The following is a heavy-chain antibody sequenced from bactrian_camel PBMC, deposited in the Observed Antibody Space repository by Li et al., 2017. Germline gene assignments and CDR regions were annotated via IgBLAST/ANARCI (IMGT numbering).Heavy chain of an antibody. CDR3: AAVESWYPCVEPNY. D-gene: IGHD6*01. V-gene: IGHV3S28*01. J-gene: IGHJ4*01. CDR1: GFTFSFYN. Sequence: QLVESGGGLVQPGESLRLSCAASGFTFSFYNMAWVRQAPGVGLEWVSGISTGAGNTFYADSAKGRFTISRDNAKNTLYLRMNSLKPEDTAMYYCAAVESWYPCVEPNYWGQGTQVTVS. CDR2: ISTGAGNT.